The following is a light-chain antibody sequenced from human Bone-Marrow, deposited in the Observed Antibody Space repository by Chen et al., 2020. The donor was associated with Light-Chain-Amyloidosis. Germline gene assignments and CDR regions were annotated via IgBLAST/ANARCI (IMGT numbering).Light chain of an antibody. V-gene: IGLV1-47*01. J-gene: IGLJ1*01. CDR1: SSNFGINY. Sequence: QSVLTQPPSASGTPGQRVTISCSGASSNFGINYVYWYQHFTGAAPNLLIHRNYQRPSGVPDRFSATKSGTSAFLAISGLRSEDESDYYCAEWDGGMTVYVFVTGTKVIVL. CDR2: RNY. CDR3: AEWDGGMTVYV.